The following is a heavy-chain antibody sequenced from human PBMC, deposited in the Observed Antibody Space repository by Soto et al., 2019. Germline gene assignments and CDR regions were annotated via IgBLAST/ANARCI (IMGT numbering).Heavy chain of an antibody. CDR1: GFTFSSYG. Sequence: GGSLRLSCAASGFTFSSYGMHWVRQAPGKGLEWVAVISYDGSNKYYADSVKGRFTISRDNSKNTLYLQMNSLRAEDTAVYYCAQDGAASVFFPYYFDHWAQGTLVTVSS. CDR2: ISYDGSNK. D-gene: IGHD6-13*01. J-gene: IGHJ4*02. V-gene: IGHV3-30*18. CDR3: AQDGAASVFFPYYFDH.